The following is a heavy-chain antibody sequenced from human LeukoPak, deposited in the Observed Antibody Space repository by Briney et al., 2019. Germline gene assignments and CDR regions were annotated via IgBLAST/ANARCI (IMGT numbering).Heavy chain of an antibody. J-gene: IGHJ3*02. D-gene: IGHD5-24*01. CDR3: AEEMTTISGSAFDI. Sequence: GGSPRLSCAASGFTFSSYSMNWVRQAPGKGLEWVSSISSSSSYIYYADSVKGRFTISRDNAKNSLSLQMNSLRAEDTAVYYCAEEMTTISGSAFDIWGHGTMVTVSS. V-gene: IGHV3-21*01. CDR2: ISSSSSYI. CDR1: GFTFSSYS.